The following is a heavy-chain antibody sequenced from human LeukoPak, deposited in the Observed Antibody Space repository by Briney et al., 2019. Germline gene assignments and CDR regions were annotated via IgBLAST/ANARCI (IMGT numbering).Heavy chain of an antibody. J-gene: IGHJ6*02. Sequence: SETLSLTCAVYGGSFSGYYWSWIRQPPGKGLEWIGEINHSGSTNYNPSLKSRVTISVDTSKNQFSLKLSSVTAADTAVYYCAGISAVTDYYYSMDVWGQGTTVTVSS. CDR1: GGSFSGYY. CDR2: INHSGST. D-gene: IGHD4-11*01. V-gene: IGHV4-34*01. CDR3: AGISAVTDYYYSMDV.